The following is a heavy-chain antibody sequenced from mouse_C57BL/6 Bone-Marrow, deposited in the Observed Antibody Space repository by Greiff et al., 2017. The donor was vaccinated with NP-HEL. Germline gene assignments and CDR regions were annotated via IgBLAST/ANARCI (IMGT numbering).Heavy chain of an antibody. CDR3: ARTGTERAFDY. D-gene: IGHD4-1*01. Sequence: VQLKESGPELVKPGASVKISCKASGYAFSSSWMNWVKQRPGKGLEWIGRIYPGDGDTNYNGKFKGKATLTADKSSSTAYMQLSSLTSEDSAVYFCARTGTERAFDYWGQGTTLTVSS. V-gene: IGHV1-82*01. J-gene: IGHJ2*01. CDR1: GYAFSSSW. CDR2: IYPGDGDT.